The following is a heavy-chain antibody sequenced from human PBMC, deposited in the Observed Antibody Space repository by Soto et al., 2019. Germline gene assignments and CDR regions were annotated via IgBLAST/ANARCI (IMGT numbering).Heavy chain of an antibody. CDR1: GFTFSNAW. J-gene: IGHJ3*02. CDR3: TTDRVRGYCSSTSCSHDAFDI. Sequence: EVQLVESGGGLVKPGGSLRLSCAASGFTFSNAWMSWVRQAPGKGLEWVGRIKSKTDGETTDYAAPVKGRFTISRDDSKNTLYLQMNSLKTEATAVYYCTTDRVRGYCSSTSCSHDAFDIWGQGTMVTVSS. D-gene: IGHD2-2*01. V-gene: IGHV3-15*01. CDR2: IKSKTDGETT.